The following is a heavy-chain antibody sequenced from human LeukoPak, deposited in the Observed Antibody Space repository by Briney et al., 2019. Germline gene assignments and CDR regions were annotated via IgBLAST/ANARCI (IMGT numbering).Heavy chain of an antibody. V-gene: IGHV4-34*01. J-gene: IGHJ4*02. CDR3: ARGGWFGELSFDY. Sequence: PSETLSLTCTVSGGSISSYYWSWIRQPPGKGLEWIGEINHSGSTNYNPSLKSRVTISVDTSKNQFSLKLSSVTAADTAVYYCARGGWFGELSFDYWGQGTLVTVSS. CDR1: GGSISSYY. CDR2: INHSGST. D-gene: IGHD3-10*01.